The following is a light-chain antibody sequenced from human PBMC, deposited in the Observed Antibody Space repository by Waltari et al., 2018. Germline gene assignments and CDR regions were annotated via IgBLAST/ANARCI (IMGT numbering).Light chain of an antibody. CDR1: QSVFYNSNNKHY. V-gene: IGKV4-1*01. J-gene: IGKJ2*03. Sequence: DIVMTQSPDSLAVSLGARATLTCKSSQSVFYNSNNKHYLAWYQLKVEQPPKLLIYWASSRESGVPDRFSGSVSGSDFTLTISSLQAEDEAVYYCQQYYTAPYSFGQGTKLEIK. CDR2: WAS. CDR3: QQYYTAPYS.